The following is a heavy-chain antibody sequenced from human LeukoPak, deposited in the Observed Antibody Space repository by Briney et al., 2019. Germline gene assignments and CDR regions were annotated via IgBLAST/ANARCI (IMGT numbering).Heavy chain of an antibody. CDR3: ARGDGYNYLTEAFDI. CDR1: GGTFSSYA. CDR2: IIPIFGTA. D-gene: IGHD5-24*01. J-gene: IGHJ3*02. V-gene: IGHV1-69*05. Sequence: GASVKVPCKASGGTFSSYAISWVRQAPGQGLEWMGGIIPIFGTANYAQKFQGRVTITTDESTSTAYMELSSLRSEDTAVYYCARGDGYNYLTEAFDIWGQGTMVTVSS.